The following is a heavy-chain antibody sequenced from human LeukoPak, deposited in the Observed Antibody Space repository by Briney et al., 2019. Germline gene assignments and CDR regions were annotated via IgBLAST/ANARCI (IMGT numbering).Heavy chain of an antibody. V-gene: IGHV4-59*12. CDR3: ARPRYSGYDWGFDY. Sequence: SETLSLTCTVSGGSISSYYRSWIRQPPGKGLEWIGYIYYSGSTNYNPSLKSRVTISVDTSKNQFSLKLSSVTAADTAVYYCARPRYSGYDWGFDYWGQGTLVTVSS. CDR2: IYYSGST. D-gene: IGHD5-12*01. CDR1: GGSISSYY. J-gene: IGHJ4*02.